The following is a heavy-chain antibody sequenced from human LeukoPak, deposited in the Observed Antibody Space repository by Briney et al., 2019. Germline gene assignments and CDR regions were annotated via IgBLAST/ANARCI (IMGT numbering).Heavy chain of an antibody. CDR3: AINYYDSSGYSVGFDY. J-gene: IGHJ4*02. CDR1: GGTFSSYA. CDR2: IIPIFGTA. V-gene: IGHV1-69*05. Sequence: SVKVSCTASGGTFSSYAVSWVRHAPGQGLEWMGGIIPIFGTANYTQKFQGRVTITTDESTSTVYMELSSLRSEDTAVCYCAINYYDSSGYSVGFDYWGQGTLVTVSS. D-gene: IGHD3-22*01.